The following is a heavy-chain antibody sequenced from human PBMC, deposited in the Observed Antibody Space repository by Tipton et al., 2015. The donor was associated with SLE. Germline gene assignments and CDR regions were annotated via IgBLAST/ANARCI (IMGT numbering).Heavy chain of an antibody. CDR1: GGSFSGYY. D-gene: IGHD2-15*01. CDR2: INHRGST. Sequence: LRLSCAVYGGSFSGYYWSWIRQPPGKGLEWIGEINHRGSTNYNPSLKSRVTISVDRSKKQFSRKLRSVTAADTAVYYCAGCGGGSCYAYWGRGTPVTVSS. V-gene: IGHV4-34*01. CDR3: AGCGGGSCYAY. J-gene: IGHJ4*02.